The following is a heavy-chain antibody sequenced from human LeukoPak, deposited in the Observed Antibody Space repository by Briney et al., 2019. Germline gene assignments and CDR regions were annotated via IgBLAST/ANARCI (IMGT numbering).Heavy chain of an antibody. CDR3: AKDKAYCSGGSCYNAFDI. CDR2: ISGSGGST. V-gene: IGHV3-23*01. Sequence: GGSLRLSCTASGFTFSSYAMSWVRQAPGKGLEWVSGISGSGGSTYYADSVKGRFTISRDNSKNTLYLQMNSLRAEDTAVYYCAKDKAYCSGGSCYNAFDIWGQGTMVTVSS. CDR1: GFTFSSYA. J-gene: IGHJ3*02. D-gene: IGHD2-15*01.